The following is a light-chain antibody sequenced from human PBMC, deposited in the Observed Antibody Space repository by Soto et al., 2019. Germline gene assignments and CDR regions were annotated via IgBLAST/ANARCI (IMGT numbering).Light chain of an antibody. CDR2: DIS. V-gene: IGKV3-11*01. J-gene: IGKJ5*01. CDR1: QSVAGS. CDR3: QLRSHRIT. Sequence: EFVLTQSPATLSLSPGERAILSCRASQSVAGSLAWYQQKPGQAPRLLIYDISTRAAVLPARFSGSGSGTDSTLTISLLEPETLALYCRQLRSHRITFGQGTRLEIK.